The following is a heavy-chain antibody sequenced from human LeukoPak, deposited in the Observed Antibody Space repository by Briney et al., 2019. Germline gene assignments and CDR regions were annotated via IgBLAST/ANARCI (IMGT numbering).Heavy chain of an antibody. CDR2: IKSKADGGTT. Sequence: GGSLRLSCAASGFTFSNAWMTWVRQAPGKGLEWVGRIKSKADGGTTEYAATVKGRFTISRDDSKNTLYLQMNSLKTDDTAVYYCAKDRGFGEYFPFFYWGQGTLVTVSS. J-gene: IGHJ4*02. CDR3: AKDRGFGEYFPFFY. D-gene: IGHD3-10*01. V-gene: IGHV3-15*01. CDR1: GFTFSNAW.